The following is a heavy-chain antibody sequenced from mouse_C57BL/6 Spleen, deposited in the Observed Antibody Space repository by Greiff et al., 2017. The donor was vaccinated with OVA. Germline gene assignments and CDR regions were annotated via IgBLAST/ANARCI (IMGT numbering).Heavy chain of an antibody. D-gene: IGHD1-1*01. CDR3: SPHYYGSSGDFDD. CDR1: GFNIKDYY. J-gene: IGHJ2*01. Sequence: VQLQQSGAELVRPGASVKLSCTASGFNIKDYYMHWVKQRPEQGLEWIGRIDPEDGDTEYAPKFQGKATMTADTSSNTAYLQLSSLTSEDTAVYYCSPHYYGSSGDFDDWGQGTTLTVSS. CDR2: IDPEDGDT. V-gene: IGHV14-1*01.